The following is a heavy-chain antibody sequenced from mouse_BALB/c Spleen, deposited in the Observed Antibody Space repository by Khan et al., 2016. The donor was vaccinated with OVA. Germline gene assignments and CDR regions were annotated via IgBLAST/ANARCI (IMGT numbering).Heavy chain of an antibody. J-gene: IGHJ2*01. D-gene: IGHD1-1*01. Sequence: VQLKQSGPELVKPGASVKVSCKASGYSFTDYNIFWVKQSHGKSLEWIGYIDPYNGGTSYNQKFEGKATLTVAKSSSTAFMHLSSLTSEDSAVFYCARTDYHGSSYYFDYGGQGTTLTVSS. CDR1: GYSFTDYN. CDR2: IDPYNGGT. V-gene: IGHV1S135*01. CDR3: ARTDYHGSSYYFDY.